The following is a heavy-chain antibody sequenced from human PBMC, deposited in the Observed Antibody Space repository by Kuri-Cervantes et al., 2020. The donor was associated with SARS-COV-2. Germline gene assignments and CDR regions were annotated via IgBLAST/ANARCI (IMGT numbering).Heavy chain of an antibody. CDR1: GYTFTGYY. Sequence: ASVKVSCKASGYTFTGYYMHWVRQAPGQGLEWMGWISAYNANTNYAQKLQGRVTMTTDTSTSTAYMELRSLRSDDTAVYYCARGARPSSIAARWWRVYYMDVWGKGTTVTVSS. CDR2: ISAYNANT. V-gene: IGHV1-18*04. D-gene: IGHD6-6*01. CDR3: ARGARPSSIAARWWRVYYMDV. J-gene: IGHJ6*03.